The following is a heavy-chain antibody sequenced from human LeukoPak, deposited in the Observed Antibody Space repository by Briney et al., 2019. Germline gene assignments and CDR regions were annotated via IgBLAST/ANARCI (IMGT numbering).Heavy chain of an antibody. CDR1: GYTLTELS. D-gene: IGHD3-10*01. CDR3: ATVYYYGSGTEMYYFDY. J-gene: IGHJ4*02. Sequence: ASVKVSCKVSGYTLTELSIHWVRQAHGKGLEWMGGFDPEDGETISAQKLQGRVTMTEDTSTDTAYMELTSLRSEDTAVYYCATVYYYGSGTEMYYFDYWGQGTLVTVSS. V-gene: IGHV1-24*01. CDR2: FDPEDGET.